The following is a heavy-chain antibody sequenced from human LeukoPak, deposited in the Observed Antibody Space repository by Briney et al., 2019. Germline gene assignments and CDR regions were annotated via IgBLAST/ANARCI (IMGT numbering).Heavy chain of an antibody. J-gene: IGHJ4*02. D-gene: IGHD1-26*01. CDR3: AAYSGSSPGGDY. Sequence: GGSLRLSCAASGFTFSSYWMNWVRQAPGKGLVWVSRIASDGSSTTYADSVKGRFSISRDNAKNTLYLQMNSLKAEDTAVYYCAAYSGSSPGGDYWGQGTLVTVSS. V-gene: IGHV3-74*01. CDR2: IASDGSST. CDR1: GFTFSSYW.